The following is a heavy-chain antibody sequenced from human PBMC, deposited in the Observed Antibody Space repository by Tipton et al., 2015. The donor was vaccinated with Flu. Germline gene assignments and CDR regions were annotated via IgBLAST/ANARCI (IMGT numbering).Heavy chain of an antibody. J-gene: IGHJ4*02. V-gene: IGHV4-59*08. CDR1: AGSISSYY. Sequence: TLSLTCTISAGSISSYYWTWVRQPPGKGLEWIGDVYYSGRTNYRPSLNSRVTMSADTSINQVSLKLTSVTAADTAVYYCASFISEYNWNYGEGLDYWGQGTLVTVSS. D-gene: IGHD1-7*01. CDR3: ASFISEYNWNYGEGLDY. CDR2: VYYSGRT.